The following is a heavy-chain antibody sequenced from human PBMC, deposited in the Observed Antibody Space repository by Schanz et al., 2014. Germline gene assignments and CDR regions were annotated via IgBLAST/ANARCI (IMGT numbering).Heavy chain of an antibody. Sequence: VQLVESGGGVAQPGRSLRLSCAASGFTFSSYGMHWVRQAPGKGLEWVSSISSTSSYIFYADSVKGRFTISRDNAKNSLYLQMNSLRAEDTAVYYCAKDLISGWSGFDYWGQGTLVTVSS. J-gene: IGHJ4*02. CDR2: ISSTSSYI. V-gene: IGHV3-21*01. CDR1: GFTFSSYG. CDR3: AKDLISGWSGFDY. D-gene: IGHD6-19*01.